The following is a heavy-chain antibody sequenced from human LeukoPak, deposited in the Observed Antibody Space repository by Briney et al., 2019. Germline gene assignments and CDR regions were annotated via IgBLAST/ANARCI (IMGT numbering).Heavy chain of an antibody. J-gene: IGHJ4*02. Sequence: KPSETLSLTCTVSGGSVSRGPYYWGWIRQPPGKGLEWIGNIYYSGSTYYNPSLKSRVTISVDTSKNQFSLKLSSVTAAGTAVYYCARQQWLEEYYFDYWGQGTLVTVSS. D-gene: IGHD6-19*01. CDR3: ARQQWLEEYYFDY. CDR1: GGSVSRGPYY. CDR2: IYYSGST. V-gene: IGHV4-39*07.